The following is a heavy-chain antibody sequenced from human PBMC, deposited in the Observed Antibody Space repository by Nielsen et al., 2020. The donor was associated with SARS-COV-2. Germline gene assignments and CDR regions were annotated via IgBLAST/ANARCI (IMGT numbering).Heavy chain of an antibody. Sequence: SETLSLTCTVSGGSISSYYWSWIRQPAGKGLEWIGRIYTSGSTNYNPSLKSRVTMSVDTSKNQFSLRLPSVTAADTAVYYCARVERRSRYFDSWGQGTLVTVSS. D-gene: IGHD3-3*01. CDR3: ARVERRSRYFDS. V-gene: IGHV4-4*07. CDR1: GGSISSYY. J-gene: IGHJ4*02. CDR2: IYTSGST.